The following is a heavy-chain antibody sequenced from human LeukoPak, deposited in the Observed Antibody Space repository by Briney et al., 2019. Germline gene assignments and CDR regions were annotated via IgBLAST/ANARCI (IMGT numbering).Heavy chain of an antibody. Sequence: SETLSLTCPVSGGSISSSSYYWGWIRQPPGKGLEWIGSIYYSGSTYYNPSLKSRVTISVDTSKNQFSLKLSSVTAADTAVYYCARLVVDYYDSSGYYLPYYFDYWGQGTLVTVSS. J-gene: IGHJ4*02. CDR3: ARLVVDYYDSSGYYLPYYFDY. CDR2: IYYSGST. CDR1: GGSISSSSYY. V-gene: IGHV4-39*01. D-gene: IGHD3-22*01.